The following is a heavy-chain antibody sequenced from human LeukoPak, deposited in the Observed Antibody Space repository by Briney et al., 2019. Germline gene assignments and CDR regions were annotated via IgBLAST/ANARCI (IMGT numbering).Heavy chain of an antibody. V-gene: IGHV4-59*01. CDR2: MYYSGCT. CDR3: ARAGYSYYHGNFYYYNYMDV. CDR1: GGSISSYY. Sequence: PSETLSLTCTVSGGSISSYYWSWIRQPPGKGLEWIGYMYYSGCTNYTPFLKSRVTISVDTSKNQVSLKLSSVTAAHTAIYYCARAGYSYYHGNFYYYNYMDVWGKGTTVTVSS. D-gene: IGHD4-11*01. J-gene: IGHJ6*03.